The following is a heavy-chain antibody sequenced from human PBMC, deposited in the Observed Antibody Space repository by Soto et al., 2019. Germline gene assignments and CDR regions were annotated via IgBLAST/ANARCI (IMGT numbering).Heavy chain of an antibody. D-gene: IGHD6-13*01. V-gene: IGHV3-30*18. Sequence: LRLSCAASGFTFFSFGMHLVLQAPGKGLEWVTLISHDGTKKYYADSVKGRFTISRDNSKNTLYLQMNSLRVEDTAVYYCAKDREPYSRSWPYYWGQGTLVTVSS. CDR1: GFTFFSFG. J-gene: IGHJ4*02. CDR3: AKDREPYSRSWPYY. CDR2: ISHDGTKK.